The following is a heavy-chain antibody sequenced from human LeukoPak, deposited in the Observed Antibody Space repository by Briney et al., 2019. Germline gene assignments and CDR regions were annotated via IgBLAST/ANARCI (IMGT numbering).Heavy chain of an antibody. V-gene: IGHV4-39*07. Sequence: SETLSLTCTVSGGSISSSSYYWGWIRQPPGKGLEWIGSIYYSGSTYYNLSLKSRVTISVDTSKNQFSLKLSSVTAADTAVYYCAREDTRAAAEDYWGQGTLVTVSS. CDR1: GGSISSSSYY. CDR2: IYYSGST. D-gene: IGHD6-13*01. CDR3: AREDTRAAAEDY. J-gene: IGHJ4*02.